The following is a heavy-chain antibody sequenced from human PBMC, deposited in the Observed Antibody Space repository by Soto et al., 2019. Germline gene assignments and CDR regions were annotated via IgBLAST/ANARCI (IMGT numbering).Heavy chain of an antibody. CDR2: IYSGGST. D-gene: IGHD2-15*01. CDR3: ARILRLYCSGGSCYGWDYYYYMDV. Sequence: GGSLRLSCTASGFTFGDYVMSWFRQAPGKGLEWVSVIYSGGSTYYADSVKGRFTISRHNSKNTLYLQMNSLRAEDTAVYYCARILRLYCSGGSCYGWDYYYYMDVWGKGTTVTVSS. J-gene: IGHJ6*03. V-gene: IGHV3-53*04. CDR1: GFTFGDYV.